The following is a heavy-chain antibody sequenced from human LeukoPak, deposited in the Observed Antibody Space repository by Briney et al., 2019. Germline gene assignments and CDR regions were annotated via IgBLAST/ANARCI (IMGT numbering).Heavy chain of an antibody. Sequence: SGTLSLTCTVSGGSMRSYYWSWVRQPPGKGRGWGGYIYYSGSTIYNPSLKTRVTISLDTSKNQFSLKMNSVTAADTAVYYCARMGNPATVTADYWGQGTLVTVSS. CDR1: GGSMRSYY. V-gene: IGHV4-59*08. D-gene: IGHD4-17*01. CDR2: IYYSGST. J-gene: IGHJ4*02. CDR3: ARMGNPATVTADY.